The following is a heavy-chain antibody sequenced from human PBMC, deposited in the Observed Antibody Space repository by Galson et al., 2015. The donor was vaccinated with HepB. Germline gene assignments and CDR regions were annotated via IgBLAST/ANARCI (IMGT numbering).Heavy chain of an antibody. CDR3: AKDMGYMIVVVTLDY. CDR1: GFTFSSYA. Sequence: SLRLSCAASGFTFSSYAMNWVRQAPGMGLEWVSGLSGSGDSTDYADSVKGRFSISRDNSKNTLYLQMNSLRAEDTAVYYCAKDMGYMIVVVTLDYWGQGTLVTVSS. D-gene: IGHD3-22*01. V-gene: IGHV3-23*01. J-gene: IGHJ4*02. CDR2: LSGSGDST.